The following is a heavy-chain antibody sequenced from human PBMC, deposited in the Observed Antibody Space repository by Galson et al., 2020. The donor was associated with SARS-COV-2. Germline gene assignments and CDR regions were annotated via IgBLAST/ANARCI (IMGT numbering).Heavy chain of an antibody. CDR1: GYSFTTYW. D-gene: IGHD3-3*01. V-gene: IGHV5-51*01. J-gene: IGHJ3*02. Sequence: GEPLKISCKGSGYSFTTYWIGWVRPMPGKGMEWMGTIYPGDSDTTYSPSFQGQVTISADKSISTAYLHWSSLKASDTAMYYCARPGYDFWSQYYGMSDAVDIWGQGTMVTVSS. CDR3: ARPGYDFWSQYYGMSDAVDI. CDR2: IYPGDSDT.